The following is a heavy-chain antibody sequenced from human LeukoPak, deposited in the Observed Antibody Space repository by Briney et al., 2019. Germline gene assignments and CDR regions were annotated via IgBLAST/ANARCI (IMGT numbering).Heavy chain of an antibody. Sequence: GGSLRLSCAASGFTFSNYAMNWVRQAPGKGLEWVSAISDSGGGTYYADSVKGRFTISRDNSKNTLYLQMNSQRAKETEVYYCANLAMTRGWYEDYWGQGTLVTVSS. CDR3: ANLAMTRGWYEDY. D-gene: IGHD6-19*01. V-gene: IGHV3-23*01. CDR2: ISDSGGGT. CDR1: GFTFSNYA. J-gene: IGHJ4*02.